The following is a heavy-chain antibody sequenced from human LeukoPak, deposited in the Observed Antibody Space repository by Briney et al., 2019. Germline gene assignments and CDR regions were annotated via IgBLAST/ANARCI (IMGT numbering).Heavy chain of an antibody. J-gene: IGHJ4*02. CDR2: SNPKSGGT. V-gene: IGHV1-2*06. Sequence: ASVKVSCKASGYTFTDNYMHWVRQAPGQGLEWMGRSNPKSGGTNYAQKFQGRVTMTGDTSISTAYMELSRLTSDDTAVYYCVRTGRIVGTDYYFDYWGQGTLVTVSS. CDR3: VRTGRIVGTDYYFDY. CDR1: GYTFTDNY. D-gene: IGHD1-26*01.